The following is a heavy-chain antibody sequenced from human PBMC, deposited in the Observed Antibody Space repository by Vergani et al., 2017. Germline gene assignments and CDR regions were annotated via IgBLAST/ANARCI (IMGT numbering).Heavy chain of an antibody. CDR3: ARDIAVYDFWSGYYTTGPGYFQH. V-gene: IGHV7-4-1*02. D-gene: IGHD3-3*01. Sequence: QVQLVQSGSELKKPGASVKVSCKASGYTFTSYAMNWVRQAPGQGLEWMGWINTNSGNPTYAQGFTGRFVFSLDTAVSTAYLQISSLKAEDTAGDYCARDIAVYDFWSGYYTTGPGYFQHWGQGTLVTVSS. J-gene: IGHJ1*01. CDR2: INTNSGNP. CDR1: GYTFTSYA.